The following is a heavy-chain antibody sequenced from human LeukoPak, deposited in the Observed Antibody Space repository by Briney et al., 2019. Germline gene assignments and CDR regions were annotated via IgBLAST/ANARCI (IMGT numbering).Heavy chain of an antibody. V-gene: IGHV1-2*02. D-gene: IGHD5-24*01. CDR1: GYTFTGYY. CDR2: INPNSGGT. Sequence: GASVKVSCKASGYTFTGYYMHWVRQAPGQGLEWMGWINPNSGGTNYAQKFQGRVTMTRDTSISTAYMELSRLRSDDTAVYYCATAGSRDGYLYYFDYWGQGTLVTVSS. CDR3: ATAGSRDGYLYYFDY. J-gene: IGHJ4*02.